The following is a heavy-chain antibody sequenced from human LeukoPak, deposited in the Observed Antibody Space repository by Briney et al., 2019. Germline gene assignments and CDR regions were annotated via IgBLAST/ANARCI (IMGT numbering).Heavy chain of an antibody. Sequence: AGGSLRLSCAASGFTFDDYGMSWVRQAPGKGLEWVSGINWNGGSTGYADSVKGRFTISRDNAKNSLYPQMNSLRAEDTALYYCARDTYGSVSPFDYWGQGTLVTVSS. D-gene: IGHD3-10*01. CDR3: ARDTYGSVSPFDY. J-gene: IGHJ4*02. V-gene: IGHV3-20*04. CDR2: INWNGGST. CDR1: GFTFDDYG.